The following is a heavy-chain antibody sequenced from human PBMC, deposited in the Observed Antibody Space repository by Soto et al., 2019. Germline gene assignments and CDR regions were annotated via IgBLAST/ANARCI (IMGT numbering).Heavy chain of an antibody. CDR2: IYYSGTT. D-gene: IGHD1-26*01. CDR3: AGREIQGPINY. V-gene: IGHV4-28*01. J-gene: IGHJ4*02. Sequence: SETLSLTSTVSGYSISSSNWWGWIRQPPGKGLEWIGYIYYSGTTYYNPSLKSRVTMSVDTSKNQFSLKLTSVTAVDTAVYYCAGREIQGPINYWGQGTLVTVSS. CDR1: GYSISSSNW.